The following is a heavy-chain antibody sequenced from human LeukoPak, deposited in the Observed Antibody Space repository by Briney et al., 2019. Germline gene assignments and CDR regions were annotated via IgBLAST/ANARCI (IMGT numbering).Heavy chain of an antibody. Sequence: GGSRRLSCAASGFTFSTYAMSWVRQSPGKGLKWVSAISRSGGISYYADSVKGRLTISTANSTDTLYLQVNSLRARTPAVIYVAKDYLRIAAALHYWGQGTLVTVSS. CDR2: ISRSGGIS. D-gene: IGHD6-13*01. J-gene: IGHJ4*02. V-gene: IGHV3-23*01. CDR1: GFTFSTYA. CDR3: AKDYLRIAAALHY.